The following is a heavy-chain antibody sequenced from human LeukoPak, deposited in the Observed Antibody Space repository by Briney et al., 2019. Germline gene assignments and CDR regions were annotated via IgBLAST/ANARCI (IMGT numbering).Heavy chain of an antibody. J-gene: IGHJ4*02. CDR2: ISYDGSSK. CDR1: GFSFSSYG. V-gene: IGHV3-30*18. Sequence: GGSLRLSCVVSGFSFSSYGMHWVRQAPGKGLEWVAVISYDGSSKYYADSVKGRFTISRDNSKNTLYLRMNSLRAEDTALYYCAKDVKYNWNYIDYWGQGALVTVSS. CDR3: AKDVKYNWNYIDY. D-gene: IGHD1-20*01.